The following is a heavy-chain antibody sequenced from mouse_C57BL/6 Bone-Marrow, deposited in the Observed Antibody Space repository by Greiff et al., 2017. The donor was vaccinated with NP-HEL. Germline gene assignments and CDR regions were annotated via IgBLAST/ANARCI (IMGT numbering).Heavy chain of an antibody. Sequence: QVQLQQPGAELVMPGASVKLSCKASGYTFTSYWMHWVKQRPGQGLEWIGEIDPPDSYTNYNQKFKGKSTLTVDKSSSTAYMQLSSLTSEDSAVYYCARGGFYYDYDDYAMDYWGQGTSVTVSS. CDR2: IDPPDSYT. D-gene: IGHD2-4*01. CDR1: GYTFTSYW. CDR3: ARGGFYYDYDDYAMDY. J-gene: IGHJ4*01. V-gene: IGHV1-69*01.